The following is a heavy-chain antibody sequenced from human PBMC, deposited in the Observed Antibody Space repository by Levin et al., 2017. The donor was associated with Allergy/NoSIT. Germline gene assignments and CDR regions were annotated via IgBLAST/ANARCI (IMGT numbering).Heavy chain of an antibody. D-gene: IGHD1-1*01. V-gene: IGHV5-51*01. J-gene: IGHJ6*03. Sequence: GGSLRLSCQGSGYSFTSYWIGWVRQMPGKGLEWMGIIYTGDSDTRYSPSFQGQVTISADKSISTAYLQWSSLKASDTAIYYCARRGTRDYYYYMDVWGKGTTVTVSS. CDR2: IYTGDSDT. CDR3: ARRGTRDYYYYMDV. CDR1: GYSFTSYW.